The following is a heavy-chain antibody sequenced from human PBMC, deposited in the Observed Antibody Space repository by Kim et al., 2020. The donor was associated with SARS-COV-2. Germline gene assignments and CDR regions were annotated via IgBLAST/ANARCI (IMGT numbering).Heavy chain of an antibody. V-gene: IGHV4-31*02. D-gene: IGHD5-12*01. CDR3: ARDCSGYGCFDY. Sequence: TPTPKSRVTQAVNTSENQFSLELSSVTAADTAVYYCARDCSGYGCFDYWGQGTLVTVSS. J-gene: IGHJ4*02.